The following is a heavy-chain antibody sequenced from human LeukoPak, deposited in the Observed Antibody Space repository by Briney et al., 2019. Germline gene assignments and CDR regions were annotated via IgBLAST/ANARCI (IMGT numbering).Heavy chain of an antibody. J-gene: IGHJ4*02. Sequence: PSETLSLTCTVSGGSISSYYWSWIRQPPGKGLEWIGYIYYSGSTNYNPSLKSRVTISVDTSKNQFSLKLRSVTAADTAMYYCARHTYYSDSSGYYVYYYFDYWGQGTLVTVSS. CDR1: GGSISSYY. CDR3: ARHTYYSDSSGYYVYYYFDY. CDR2: IYYSGST. V-gene: IGHV4-59*08. D-gene: IGHD3-22*01.